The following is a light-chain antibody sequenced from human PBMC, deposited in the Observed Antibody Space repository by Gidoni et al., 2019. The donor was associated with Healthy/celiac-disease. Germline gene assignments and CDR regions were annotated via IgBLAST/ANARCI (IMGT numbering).Light chain of an antibody. Sequence: IFLTLFPVSPAVSLGERATINCKSSQSVLYSSNNKNYLAWYQQKPGQPPKLLIYWASTRESGLPDRFSGSGSGTDFTLTISSLQAEDVAVYYCQQYYSTPWTFGQGTKVEIK. CDR2: WAS. V-gene: IGKV4-1*01. J-gene: IGKJ1*01. CDR1: QSVLYSSNNKNY. CDR3: QQYYSTPWT.